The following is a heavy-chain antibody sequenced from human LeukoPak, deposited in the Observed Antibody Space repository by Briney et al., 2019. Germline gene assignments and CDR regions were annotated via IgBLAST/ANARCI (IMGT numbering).Heavy chain of an antibody. D-gene: IGHD4-11*01. CDR2: ISWNGHRI. J-gene: IGHJ5*02. V-gene: IGHV3-9*01. CDR1: GFTFEDYA. Sequence: PGGSLRLSCTASGFTFEDYAMHWVRQVPGKGLEWVSHISWNGHRIVYADSVRGRFTISRDNAKNSLYLQMNSLRSDDTAFYHCAKDMDASATNTPFHRWGQATLVTVSS. CDR3: AKDMDASATNTPFHR.